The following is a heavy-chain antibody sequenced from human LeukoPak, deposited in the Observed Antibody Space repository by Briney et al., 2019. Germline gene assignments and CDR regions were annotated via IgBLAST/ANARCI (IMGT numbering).Heavy chain of an antibody. D-gene: IGHD4-17*01. CDR1: GYTFTGNY. V-gene: IGHV1-2*02. Sequence: ASVKVSRKASGYTFTGNYMHLVGHPHGQGHEWMGWINPNSGGTNCAQNFKGRVTITRDTSISTHYLQLSRLRSDDTAVYYCATQTTSADCDYWGRGTVITVSS. CDR3: ATQTTSADCDY. J-gene: IGHJ4*02. CDR2: INPNSGGT.